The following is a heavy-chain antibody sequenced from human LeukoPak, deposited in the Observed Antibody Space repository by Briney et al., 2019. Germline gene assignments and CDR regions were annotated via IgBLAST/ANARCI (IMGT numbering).Heavy chain of an antibody. J-gene: IGHJ4*02. Sequence: GGSLRLSCAVSGVSFSSYWMTWVRLAPGKGLEWVALIKQGGSETYYVDSVKGRFTVSRDNAKNSLYLQMNSLRDEDTAVYHCATYSCTHANCYMFDYWGQGTLVTVSS. CDR2: IKQGGSET. V-gene: IGHV3-7*01. D-gene: IGHD2-21*01. CDR3: ATYSCTHANCYMFDY. CDR1: GVSFSSYW.